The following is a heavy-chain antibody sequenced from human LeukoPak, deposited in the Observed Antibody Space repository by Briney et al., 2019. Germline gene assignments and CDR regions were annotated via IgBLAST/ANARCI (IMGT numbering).Heavy chain of an antibody. CDR2: ISSSSSYI. V-gene: IGHV3-21*01. CDR3: ARDPGHSGWYGDY. Sequence: GGSLRLSCAASGFTFSSYSMNWVRQAPGKGLEWVSSISSSSSYIYYADSVKGRFTISKDNSKNTLYLQMNSLRAEDTAVYYCARDPGHSGWYGDYWGQGTLVTVSS. J-gene: IGHJ4*02. D-gene: IGHD6-19*01. CDR1: GFTFSSYS.